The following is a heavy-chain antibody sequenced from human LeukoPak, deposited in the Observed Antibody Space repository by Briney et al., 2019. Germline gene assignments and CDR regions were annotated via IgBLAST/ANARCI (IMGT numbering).Heavy chain of an antibody. J-gene: IGHJ4*02. CDR1: GFTFSSYE. CDR2: ISSSGSTI. Sequence: GGSLRLSCAASGFTFSSYEMNWVRQAPGKGLEWVSYISSSGSTIYYADSVKGRFTISRDNAKNSLYLQMNSLRAEDTAVYYCARGRAVVANLDFDYWGQGTLVTVSS. D-gene: IGHD6-19*01. V-gene: IGHV3-48*03. CDR3: ARGRAVVANLDFDY.